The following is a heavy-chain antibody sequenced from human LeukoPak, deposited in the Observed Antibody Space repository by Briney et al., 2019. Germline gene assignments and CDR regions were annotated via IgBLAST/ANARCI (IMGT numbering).Heavy chain of an antibody. CDR1: GFTFSSYG. J-gene: IGHJ4*02. CDR3: AKGPLLNYYDSSGYYYAY. D-gene: IGHD3-22*01. V-gene: IGHV3-30*18. CDR2: ISYDGSNK. Sequence: SGGSLRLSCAASGFTFSSYGMHWVRQAPGKGLEWVAVISYDGSNKYYADSVKGRFTISRGNSKNTLYLQMNSLRAEDTAVYYCAKGPLLNYYDSSGYYYAYWGQGTLVTASS.